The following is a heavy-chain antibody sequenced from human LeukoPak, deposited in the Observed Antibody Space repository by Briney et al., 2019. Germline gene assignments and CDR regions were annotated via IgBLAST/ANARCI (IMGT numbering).Heavy chain of an antibody. CDR1: GYTFGKYW. CDR2: IKLDGSEK. D-gene: IGHD3-3*01. Sequence: GGSLRLSCVASGYTFGKYWMSWVRQAPGKGLEWVANIKLDGSEKNYVDSVKGRFTISRDNTKNSLYLQMNSLRVEDTAVFYCARDQYDTWSRRGNFDSWGQGTLVIVSS. V-gene: IGHV3-7*03. J-gene: IGHJ4*02. CDR3: ARDQYDTWSRRGNFDS.